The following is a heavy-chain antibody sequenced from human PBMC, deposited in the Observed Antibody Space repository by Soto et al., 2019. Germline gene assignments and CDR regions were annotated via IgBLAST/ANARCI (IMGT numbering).Heavy chain of an antibody. Sequence: EVQLVESGGGLVQPGGSLRLSCAASGFTFSNHWMSWVRQAPGKGLEWVANIKQDGSEIYYVDSVKGRFSISRDNAKNSLYLQMNTLRAEDTAVYYYANTDRGGWGQGTLVTVSS. D-gene: IGHD3-10*01. J-gene: IGHJ4*02. V-gene: IGHV3-7*01. CDR1: GFTFSNHW. CDR3: ANTDRGG. CDR2: IKQDGSEI.